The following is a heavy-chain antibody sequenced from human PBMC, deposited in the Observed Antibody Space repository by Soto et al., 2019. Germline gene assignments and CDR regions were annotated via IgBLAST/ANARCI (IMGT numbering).Heavy chain of an antibody. CDR3: ARGGLAPFDY. D-gene: IGHD3-9*01. Sequence: EVQLVESGGGLVQPGWSLRLSCAASGFNLVSYWMHWVRQAPGKGLVWVSRINDYGTTINYAESVEGRFTISRDDAKSEVYLQMNNLRAEDTAVYYCARGGLAPFDYWGQGARVNVSS. CDR2: INDYGTTI. V-gene: IGHV3-74*01. CDR1: GFNLVSYW. J-gene: IGHJ4*02.